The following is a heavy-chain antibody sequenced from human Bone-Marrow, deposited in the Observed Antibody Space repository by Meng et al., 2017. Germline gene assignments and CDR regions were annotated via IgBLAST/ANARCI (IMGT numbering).Heavy chain of an antibody. V-gene: IGHV3-21*01. CDR2: ISSNSSYI. Sequence: GESLKISCAASGFSFSSSSMNWVRQAPGKGLEWVSSISSNSSYIDYADSVKGRFTISRDKAKNTLYLQMNSLRAEDTAVYYCARDSRGKSANWGQGTLVTVSS. J-gene: IGHJ4*02. CDR1: GFSFSSSS. D-gene: IGHD2-2*01. CDR3: ARDSRGKSAN.